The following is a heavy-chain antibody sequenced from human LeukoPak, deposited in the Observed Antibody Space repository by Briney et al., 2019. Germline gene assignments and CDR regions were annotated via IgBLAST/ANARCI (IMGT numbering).Heavy chain of an antibody. CDR1: GQTFTVYY. J-gene: IGHJ4*02. Sequence: ASVKVSFKASGQTFTVYYIHWVRQAPGQGLEWMGWITLNSGDTKYAQKFQGRVTMTSDTSITTAYMELSRLKFDDTAMYYCAREGELGLNDWGQGTLVTVSS. CDR3: AREGELGLND. V-gene: IGHV1-2*02. D-gene: IGHD7-27*01. CDR2: ITLNSGDT.